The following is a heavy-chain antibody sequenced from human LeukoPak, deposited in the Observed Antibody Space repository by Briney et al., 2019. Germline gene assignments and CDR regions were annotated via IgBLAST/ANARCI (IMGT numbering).Heavy chain of an antibody. CDR2: IDPSGGST. J-gene: IGHJ5*02. V-gene: IGHV1-46*01. Sequence: ASVKVSCKASAHTFSTYLLHWVRQAPGQGLEWMGIIDPSGGSTGYAQKFQGRVTMTRDTSTSTVYMELNSLRSEDTAVYYCARDLGLRGVTNWFDPWGQGTLVTVSS. CDR1: AHTFSTYL. D-gene: IGHD3-10*01. CDR3: ARDLGLRGVTNWFDP.